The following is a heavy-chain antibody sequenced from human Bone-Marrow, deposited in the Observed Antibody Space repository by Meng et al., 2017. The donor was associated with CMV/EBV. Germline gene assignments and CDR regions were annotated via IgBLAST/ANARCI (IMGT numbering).Heavy chain of an antibody. CDR3: AKDLTRITIFGVVTKRGDYYYYGMDV. J-gene: IGHJ6*02. CDR2: ISVTSLVK. CDR1: GFTFINYE. D-gene: IGHD3-3*01. Sequence: GESLKISCEGSGFTFINYEMNWFRQAPGKGLEWLSFISVTSLVKNYAESVEGRFTISRDNAGNSLFLQMNGLRAEDTAVYYCAKDLTRITIFGVVTKRGDYYYYGMDVWGQGTTVTVSS. V-gene: IGHV3-48*03.